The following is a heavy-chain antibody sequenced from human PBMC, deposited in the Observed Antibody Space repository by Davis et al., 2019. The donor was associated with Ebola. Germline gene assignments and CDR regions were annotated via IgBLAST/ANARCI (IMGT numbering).Heavy chain of an antibody. Sequence: SVKVSCKASGGTFSSYAISWVRQAPGQGLEWMGGIIPIFGTANYAQKFQGRVTITRDTSASTAYMELSSLRSEDTAVYYCARGGWRHYYFDYWGQGTLVTVSS. CDR3: ARGGWRHYYFDY. CDR1: GGTFSSYA. D-gene: IGHD6-19*01. J-gene: IGHJ4*02. CDR2: IIPIFGTA. V-gene: IGHV1-69*05.